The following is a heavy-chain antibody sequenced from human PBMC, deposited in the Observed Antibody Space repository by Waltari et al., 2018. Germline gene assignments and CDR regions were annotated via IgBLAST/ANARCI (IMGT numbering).Heavy chain of an antibody. CDR1: GYTFTSYG. V-gene: IGHV1-18*01. CDR3: VRGSSSDYYYGMDV. J-gene: IGHJ6*02. CDR2: ISAYNGNT. Sequence: QVQLVQSGAEVKKPGASVKVSCKASGYTFTSYGISWVRQAPGQGLEWMGWISAYNGNTNYAQKLQGRVNMTTDTDTSTAYMELRSRRADDTDVDYCVRGSSSDYYYGMDVWGQGTTVTVSS. D-gene: IGHD6-6*01.